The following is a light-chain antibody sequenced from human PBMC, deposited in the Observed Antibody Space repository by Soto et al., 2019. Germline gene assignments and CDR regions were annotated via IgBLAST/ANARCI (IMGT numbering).Light chain of an antibody. Sequence: DIQLTQSPSFLSASVGDRVTITCRASQGISSYLAWYQQKPGTAPKLLIFAASTLQNGVPSRFSGGGSGTEFTLTISSLQPEDFATYYCLHLNSYSPDTFGPGTKVDIK. J-gene: IGKJ3*01. CDR1: QGISSY. CDR3: LHLNSYSPDT. V-gene: IGKV1-9*01. CDR2: AAS.